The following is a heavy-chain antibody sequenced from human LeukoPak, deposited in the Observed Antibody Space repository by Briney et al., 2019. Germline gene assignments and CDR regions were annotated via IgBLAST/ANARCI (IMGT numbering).Heavy chain of an antibody. CDR3: ARSPSYSSSWYALDS. CDR1: GFSFSGYD. CDR2: IGTAGDT. Sequence: GGSLRLSCEASGFSFSGYDMPWVRQATGKGLEWVSAIGTAGDTYYSDSVRGRFTISRENAKNSLDLQMHSLRAGDTAVYYCARSPSYSSSWYALDSWGQGTLVTVSS. D-gene: IGHD6-13*01. J-gene: IGHJ4*02. V-gene: IGHV3-13*01.